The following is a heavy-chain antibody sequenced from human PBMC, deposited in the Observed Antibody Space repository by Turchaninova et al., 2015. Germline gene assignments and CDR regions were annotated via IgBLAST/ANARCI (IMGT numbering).Heavy chain of an antibody. CDR1: GGPVCMNNW. D-gene: IGHD1-26*01. J-gene: IGHJ4*02. CDR2: IYYTGTT. CDR3: ARGESSSWLGYSGSYYAFDY. Sequence: QVHLQESGPRLVKPSGTLPCTVAVTGGPVCMNNWWPLIRQTPERGLEWIGGIYYTGTTTYNPSFKSRITMSIDTSKNLFSLNVKSVTAADTAVYYCARGESSSWLGYSGSYYAFDYWGQGILVTVSS. V-gene: IGHV4-4*02.